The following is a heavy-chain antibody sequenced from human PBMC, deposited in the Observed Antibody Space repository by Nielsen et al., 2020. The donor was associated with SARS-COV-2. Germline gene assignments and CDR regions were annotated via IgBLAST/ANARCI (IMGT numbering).Heavy chain of an antibody. D-gene: IGHD6-13*01. CDR2: INPSGGST. CDR1: GYTFTSYY. CDR3: ARDQVGYDVAY. J-gene: IGHJ4*02. Sequence: ASVKVSCEASGYTFTSYYMHWVRQAPGQGLEWMGIINPSGGSTSYAQKFQGRVTMTRDTSTSTVYMELSSLRSEDTAVYYCARDQVGYDVAYWGQGTLVTVSS. V-gene: IGHV1-46*01.